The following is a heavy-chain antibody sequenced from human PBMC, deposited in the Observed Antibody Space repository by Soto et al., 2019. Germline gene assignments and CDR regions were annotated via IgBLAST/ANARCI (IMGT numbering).Heavy chain of an antibody. CDR3: ARGLDTVVVPGVRQDVY. CDR1: GFTFSSYN. V-gene: IGHV3-48*01. D-gene: IGHD2-2*01. CDR2: ISSASTHM. J-gene: IGHJ4*02. Sequence: GGSLRLSCAASGFTFSSYNMNWVRQAPGKGLEWVSYISSASTHMYYADSVKGRFTISRDNAKNSLYLQMNSLRAEDTAVYYCARGLDTVVVPGVRQDVYWGQGTLVTVSS.